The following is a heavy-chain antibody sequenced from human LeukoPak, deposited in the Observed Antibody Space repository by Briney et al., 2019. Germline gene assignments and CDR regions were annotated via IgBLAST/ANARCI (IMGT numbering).Heavy chain of an antibody. CDR2: IRYDGSNK. J-gene: IGHJ4*02. V-gene: IGHV3-30*02. Sequence: GGSLRLSCAASGFTFSSYGMHWVRQAPGKGLEWVAFIRYDGSNKYYADSVKGRFTIPRDNSKNTLYLQMNSLRAEDTAVYYCAKEIAPDYDSSSFYDYWGQGTLVTVSS. CDR1: GFTFSSYG. D-gene: IGHD3-22*01. CDR3: AKEIAPDYDSSSFYDY.